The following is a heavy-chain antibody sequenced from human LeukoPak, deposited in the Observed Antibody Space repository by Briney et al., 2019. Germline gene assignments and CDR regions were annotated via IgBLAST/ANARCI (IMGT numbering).Heavy chain of an antibody. V-gene: IGHV4-59*01. J-gene: IGHJ5*02. D-gene: IGHD3-22*01. CDR2: IYYSGST. CDR1: GGSISSYY. Sequence: SETLSLTCTVSGGSISSYYWSWIRQPPGKGLEWIGYIYYSGSTNYNPSLKSRGTISVDPSKNQFSLKLSSVTAADTAVYYCARDRGYYDSSIDPSGQGTLVTVSS. CDR3: ARDRGYYDSSIDP.